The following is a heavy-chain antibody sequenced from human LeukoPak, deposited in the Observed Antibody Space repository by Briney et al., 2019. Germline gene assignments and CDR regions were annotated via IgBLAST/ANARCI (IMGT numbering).Heavy chain of an antibody. CDR2: INHSGST. CDR3: ARAFGNVRGDT. Sequence: SETLSLTCAVYGGSFSGYYWSWIRQPPGKGLEWIGEINHSGSTNYNPSLKSRVTISVDTSKNQLSLNLSSVTAADTAVYYCARAFGNVRGDTWGQGTLVTVSS. CDR1: GGSFSGYY. J-gene: IGHJ5*02. V-gene: IGHV4-34*01. D-gene: IGHD3-10*01.